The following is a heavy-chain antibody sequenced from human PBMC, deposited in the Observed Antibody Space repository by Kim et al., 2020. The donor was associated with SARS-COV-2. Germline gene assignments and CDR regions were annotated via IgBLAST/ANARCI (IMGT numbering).Heavy chain of an antibody. D-gene: IGHD1-1*01. V-gene: IGHV3-23*01. Sequence: YYADSVTGRFTISRDNSKNTLYLQMNSLRVEDTAVYYCAKEKGPRQPVDYWGQGTLVTASS. J-gene: IGHJ4*02. CDR3: AKEKGPRQPVDY.